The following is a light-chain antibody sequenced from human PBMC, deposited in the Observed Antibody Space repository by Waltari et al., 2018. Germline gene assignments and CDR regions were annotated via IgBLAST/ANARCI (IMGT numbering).Light chain of an antibody. V-gene: IGLV2-23*02. Sequence: QSGLTQPASVSGSPGLSIPISCTGTSSDIGTYNYVARYQNLPGKVPKAVISEVTKPPSGVYNRCSGSTSGNTAALTIAGIQADDEAEYYCCSDAGSGTDVFGTGTKLTVV. J-gene: IGLJ1*01. CDR3: CSDAGSGTDV. CDR2: EVT. CDR1: SSDIGTYNY.